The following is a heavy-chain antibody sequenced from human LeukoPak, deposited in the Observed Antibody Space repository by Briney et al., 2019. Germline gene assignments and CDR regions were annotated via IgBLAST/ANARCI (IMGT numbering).Heavy chain of an antibody. V-gene: IGHV4-59*12. J-gene: IGHJ4*02. D-gene: IGHD1-20*01. Sequence: SETLSLTCAVSGGSISSYYWSWIRQPPGKGLEWIGYVSYSGSTYYNPSLKSRVTISVDTSKNQFSLKLSSVTAADTAVYYCARGDNWNRHTIDYWGQGTLVTVSS. CDR2: VSYSGST. CDR1: GGSISSYY. CDR3: ARGDNWNRHTIDY.